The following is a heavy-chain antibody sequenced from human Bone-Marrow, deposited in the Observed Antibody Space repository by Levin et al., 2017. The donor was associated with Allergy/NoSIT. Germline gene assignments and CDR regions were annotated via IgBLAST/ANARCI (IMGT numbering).Heavy chain of an antibody. D-gene: IGHD2-15*01. V-gene: IGHV3-23*01. Sequence: GGSLRLSCEASGFTFSSYAMTWVRQAPGKRLEWVSATSGSGATPYYSDSVKGRFTISRDNSKNTVWLQMNGLRAADTALTFWAKAPNDGGNPDYFDLWGQGTLVTVSS. CDR1: GFTFSSYA. CDR2: TSGSGATP. J-gene: IGHJ5*02. CDR3: AKAPNDGGNPDYFDL.